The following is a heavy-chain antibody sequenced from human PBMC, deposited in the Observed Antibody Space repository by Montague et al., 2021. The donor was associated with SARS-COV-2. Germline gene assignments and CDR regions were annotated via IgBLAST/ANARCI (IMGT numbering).Heavy chain of an antibody. Sequence: SETLSLTCTVSGGSIISTTSNWGWIRQPPGKGLEWIGSIYYSATTNYNPSLKSRVTISVDTSKNQFSLRLSSVTAADTAVYYCARDRLRYGWLDARGQGTLVTVSS. CDR1: GGSIISTTSN. CDR2: IYYSATT. J-gene: IGHJ5*02. CDR3: ARDRLRYGWLDA. V-gene: IGHV4-39*01. D-gene: IGHD4-17*01.